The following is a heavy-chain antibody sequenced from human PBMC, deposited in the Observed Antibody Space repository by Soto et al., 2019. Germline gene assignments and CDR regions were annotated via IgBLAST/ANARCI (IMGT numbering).Heavy chain of an antibody. V-gene: IGHV1-2*02. CDR1: GYTFTGYY. CDR3: ARGGPVVGTDTTHSFAY. J-gene: IGHJ4*02. Sequence: ASVKVSCKASGYTFTGYYMHWVRQAPGQGLEWMGWINPNSGRTDCAQKFQDRVTLTRDTSFSTAFMDLSRLRSDDTAVYYCARGGPVVGTDTTHSFAYWGQGTQVTVSS. CDR2: INPNSGRT. D-gene: IGHD1-26*01.